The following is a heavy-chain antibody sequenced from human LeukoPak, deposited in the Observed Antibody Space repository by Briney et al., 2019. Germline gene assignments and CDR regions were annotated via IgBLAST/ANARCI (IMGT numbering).Heavy chain of an antibody. CDR1: GFTVSTNY. CDR2: LYSDGST. J-gene: IGHJ3*02. CDR3: ARDRATGFSDALDI. D-gene: IGHD2/OR15-2a*01. V-gene: IGHV3-66*01. Sequence: GESLTLSCAASGFTVSTNYMNWVRQAPGKGLEWVSVLYSDGSTYYADSVKGRFTISRDNSKNTLSLQMNSLRAEDTAVYYCARDRATGFSDALDIWGQGTMVIVSS.